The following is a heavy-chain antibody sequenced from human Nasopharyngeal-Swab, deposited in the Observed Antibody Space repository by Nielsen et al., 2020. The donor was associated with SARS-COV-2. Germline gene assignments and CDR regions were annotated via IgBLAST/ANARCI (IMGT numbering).Heavy chain of an antibody. D-gene: IGHD3-10*01. Sequence: GESLKISCAASGFTFGSYYMIWVRLPPERGLEWVSIITSDGHTTSYIGSVKGRFTISRDNSKNSLYLQMNSLRTEDTALYYCARDNSGSIDHWGLGTLVTVSS. J-gene: IGHJ5*02. V-gene: IGHV3-43*02. CDR3: ARDNSGSIDH. CDR2: ITSDGHTT. CDR1: GFTFGSYY.